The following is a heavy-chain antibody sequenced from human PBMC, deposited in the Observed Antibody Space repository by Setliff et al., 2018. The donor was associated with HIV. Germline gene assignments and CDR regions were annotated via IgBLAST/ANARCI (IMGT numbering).Heavy chain of an antibody. CDR1: GGSISSSTYY. V-gene: IGHV4-39*07. J-gene: IGHJ6*02. CDR2: INHRGST. CDR3: AREDYYYYGMDV. Sequence: PSETLSLTCTVSGGSISSSTYYWGWIRQPPGKGLEWIGEINHRGSTNYNPSLKSRVTVSVDTSKNQFSLKLSSVTAADTAVYYCAREDYYYYGMDVWGQGTTVTVSS.